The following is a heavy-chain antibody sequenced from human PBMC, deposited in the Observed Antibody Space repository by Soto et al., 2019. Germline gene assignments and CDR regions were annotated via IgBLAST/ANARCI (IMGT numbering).Heavy chain of an antibody. CDR1: GGTFSTYA. CDR3: ASGIQLWLRRINNGYSG. J-gene: IGHJ4*02. Sequence: QVRLVQSGAEVKKPESSVKVSCKAPGGTFSTYAISRVGQAPGQGLEWMGGIIPMFGTANYAQRFQDRVTITADESTNTVYMELSSPRSEDTAVYFCASGIQLWLRRINNGYSGWGQGTLVTVSS. V-gene: IGHV1-69*12. CDR2: IIPMFGTA. D-gene: IGHD5-18*01.